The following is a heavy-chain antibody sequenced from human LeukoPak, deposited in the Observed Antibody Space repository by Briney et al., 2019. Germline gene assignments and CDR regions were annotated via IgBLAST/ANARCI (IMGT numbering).Heavy chain of an antibody. Sequence: SETLSLTCTVSGGSISSYYWSWIRQPPGKGLEWIGYIYYSGSTNYNPSLKSRVTISVDTSKNQFSLKLSSVTAADTAVYYCARDRYYGSGSYGWFDPRGQGTLVTVSS. CDR3: ARDRYYGSGSYGWFDP. J-gene: IGHJ5*02. D-gene: IGHD3-10*01. CDR1: GGSISSYY. CDR2: IYYSGST. V-gene: IGHV4-59*01.